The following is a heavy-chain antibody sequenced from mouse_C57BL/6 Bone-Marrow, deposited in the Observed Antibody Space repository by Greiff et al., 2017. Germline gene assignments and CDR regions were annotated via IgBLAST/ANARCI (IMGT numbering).Heavy chain of an antibody. D-gene: IGHD3-2*02. Sequence: QVQLQQSGTELVKPGASVKLSCKASGYTFTSYWMHWVKQRPGQGLEWIGNINPSNGGTNYNEKFKSKATLTVDKSSSTAYMQLSSLTSEDSAVYYCARATAQATLFDYWGQGTTLTVSS. CDR3: ARATAQATLFDY. CDR1: GYTFTSYW. J-gene: IGHJ2*01. V-gene: IGHV1-53*01. CDR2: INPSNGGT.